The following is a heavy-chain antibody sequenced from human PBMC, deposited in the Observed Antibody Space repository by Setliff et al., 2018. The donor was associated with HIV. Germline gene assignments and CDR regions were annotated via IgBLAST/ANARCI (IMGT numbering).Heavy chain of an antibody. CDR3: ARERRYCSGGSCSKFFDY. J-gene: IGHJ4*02. CDR2: IIPIFGTA. D-gene: IGHD2-15*01. Sequence: GASVKVSCKASGGTFSSYAISWVRQAPGQGLERMGGIIPIFGTANYAQKFQGRVTITTDESTSTAYMELSSLRSEDTAAYSCARERRYCSGGSCSKFFDYWGQGTLVTVSS. V-gene: IGHV1-69*05. CDR1: GGTFSSYA.